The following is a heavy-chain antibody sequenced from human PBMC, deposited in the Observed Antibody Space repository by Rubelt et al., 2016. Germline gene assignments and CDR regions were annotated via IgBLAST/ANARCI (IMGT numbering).Heavy chain of an antibody. Sequence: QVQLQQWGAGLLKPSETLSLTCAVYGGSFSGYYWSWIRQPPGKGLEWIGEINHRGSTNYNPSLKSRVTISVDTFSNHVSLKLSSVTAADTAVDYCAGRGRYSGGSYWYFDLGGRGTLVTVSS. V-gene: IGHV4-34*01. CDR1: GGSFSGYY. D-gene: IGHD1-26*01. J-gene: IGHJ2*01. CDR3: AGRGRYSGGSYWYFDL. CDR2: INHRGST.